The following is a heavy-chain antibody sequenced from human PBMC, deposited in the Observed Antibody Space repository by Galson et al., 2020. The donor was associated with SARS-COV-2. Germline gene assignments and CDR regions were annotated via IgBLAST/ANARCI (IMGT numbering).Heavy chain of an antibody. V-gene: IGHV3-20*04. CDR3: ARDASYYDSTRIGDF. Sequence: GRSLRLSCAASGFTFDDYGMSWVRQPQGKGLEWVSGINWNGGSRGYADSVKGRFTISRDNAKNSLYLQMNSLRAEDTALYYCARDASYYDSTRIGDFWAPGGLVTFSS. J-gene: IGHJ4*02. D-gene: IGHD3-22*01. CDR2: INWNGGSR. CDR1: GFTFDDYG.